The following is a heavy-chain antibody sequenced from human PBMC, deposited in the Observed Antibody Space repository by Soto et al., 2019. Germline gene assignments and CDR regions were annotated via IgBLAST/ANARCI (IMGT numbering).Heavy chain of an antibody. D-gene: IGHD3-3*01. Sequence: GGSLRLSCAASGFTFSGSAMHWVRQASGKGLEWVGRIRSKANSYATAYAASVRGRFTISRDDSKNTAYLQMNSLKTEDTAVYYCTSTIFGVVNPPNYYYGMDVWGQGTTVTVSS. CDR3: TSTIFGVVNPPNYYYGMDV. V-gene: IGHV3-73*01. CDR2: IRSKANSYAT. CDR1: GFTFSGSA. J-gene: IGHJ6*02.